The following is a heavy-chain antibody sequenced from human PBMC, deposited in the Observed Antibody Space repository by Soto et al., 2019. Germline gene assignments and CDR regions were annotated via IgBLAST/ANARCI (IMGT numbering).Heavy chain of an antibody. D-gene: IGHD2-8*01. V-gene: IGHV1-3*04. CDR3: ARGDSTDCSNGVCSFFYNHDMDV. CDR1: GYTFTTYA. J-gene: IGHJ6*02. CDR2: INTGNGST. Sequence: GASVKVSCKASGYTFTTYAMHWVRQAPGQRLEWMGWINTGNGSTNTAQKFQGRVTITTDTSISTASMELASLRSDDTAIYYCARGDSTDCSNGVCSFFYNHDMDVWGQGTTVTVSS.